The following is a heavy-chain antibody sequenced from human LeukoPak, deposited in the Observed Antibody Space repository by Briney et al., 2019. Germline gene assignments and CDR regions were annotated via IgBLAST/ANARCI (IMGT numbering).Heavy chain of an antibody. CDR3: ARSHKNILTGHQGY. V-gene: IGHV1-69*02. D-gene: IGHD3-9*01. CDR2: IIPILGIA. Sequence: ASVKVSCKASGYTFTGYYMHWVRQAPGQGLEWMGRIIPILGIANYAQKFQGRVTITADKSTSTAYMELSSLRSEDTAVYYCARSHKNILTGHQGYWGQGTLVTVSS. CDR1: GYTFTGYY. J-gene: IGHJ4*02.